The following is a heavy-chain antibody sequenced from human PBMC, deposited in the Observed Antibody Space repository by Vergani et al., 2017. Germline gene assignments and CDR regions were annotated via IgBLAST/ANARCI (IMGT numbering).Heavy chain of an antibody. CDR1: GFTFSSYA. D-gene: IGHD3-10*01. CDR3: AKAGSGSYYKFDY. V-gene: IGHV3-23*01. J-gene: IGHJ4*02. Sequence: EVQLLESGGGLVQPGGSLRLSCAASGFTFSSYAMSWVRQAPGKGLEWVSAISGSGGNTYYADTVKGRFTISRDNSKNTLYLQMNSLRAEDTAVYYCAKAGSGSYYKFDYWGQGTLVTVSS. CDR2: ISGSGGNT.